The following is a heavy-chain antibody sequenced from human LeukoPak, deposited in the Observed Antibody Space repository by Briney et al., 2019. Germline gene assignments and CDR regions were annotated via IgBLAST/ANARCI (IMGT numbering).Heavy chain of an antibody. D-gene: IGHD4-17*01. Sequence: SETLSLTCTVSGGSISSYYWSWIRQPPGKGLEWIGSIYHSGSTYYNPSLKSRVTISVDTSKNQFSLKLSSVTAADTAVYYCARGVLRIDYWGQGTLVTVSS. CDR3: ARGVLRIDY. J-gene: IGHJ4*02. V-gene: IGHV4-38-2*02. CDR2: IYHSGST. CDR1: GGSISSYY.